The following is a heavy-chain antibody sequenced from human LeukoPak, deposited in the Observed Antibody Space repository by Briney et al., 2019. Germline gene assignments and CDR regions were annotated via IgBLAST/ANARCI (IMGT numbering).Heavy chain of an antibody. CDR3: AREFPYYDFWSGYYYGMDV. J-gene: IGHJ6*02. D-gene: IGHD3-3*01. V-gene: IGHV4-34*01. CDR1: GGSFSGYY. CDR2: INHSGST. Sequence: SETLSLTCAVYGGSFSGYYWSWIRQPPGKGLEWIGEINHSGSTNYNPSLKSRVTISVDTSKNQFSLKLSSVTAADTAVYYCAREFPYYDFWSGYYYGMDVWGQGTTVTVSS.